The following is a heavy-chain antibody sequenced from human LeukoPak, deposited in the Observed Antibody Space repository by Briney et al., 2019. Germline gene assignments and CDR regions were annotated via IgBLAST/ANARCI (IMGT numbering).Heavy chain of an antibody. CDR1: GFTFSTYT. V-gene: IGHV3-7*01. J-gene: IGHJ4*02. D-gene: IGHD2-2*01. CDR3: ARYCSSTSCYVRVEFDY. Sequence: GGSLRLSCAASGFTFSTYTMHWVRQAPGKGLEWVANIKQDGSEKYYVDSVKGRFTISRDNAKNSLYLQMNSLRAEDTAVYYCARYCSSTSCYVRVEFDYWGQGTLVTVSS. CDR2: IKQDGSEK.